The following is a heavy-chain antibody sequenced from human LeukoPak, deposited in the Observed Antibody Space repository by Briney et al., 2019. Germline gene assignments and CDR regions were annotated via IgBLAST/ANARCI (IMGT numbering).Heavy chain of an antibody. CDR2: ISYDGSNK. J-gene: IGHJ5*02. V-gene: IGHV3-30-3*01. CDR1: GFTFSSYA. CDR3: ARSVVTTVTTGWFDP. Sequence: GGSLRLSCAASGFTFSSYAMHWVRQAPGKGLEWVAVISYDGSNKYYADSVKGRFTISRDNSKNTLYLQMNSLRAEETAVYYCARSVVTTVTTGWFDPWGQGTLVTVSS. D-gene: IGHD4-17*01.